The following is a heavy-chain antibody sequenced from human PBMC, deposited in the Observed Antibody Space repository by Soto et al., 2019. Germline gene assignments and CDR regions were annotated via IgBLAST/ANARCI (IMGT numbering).Heavy chain of an antibody. CDR3: ARDRLRYNWNDFPYYYYGMGV. V-gene: IGHV3-30-3*01. Sequence: QVQLVESGGGVVQPGRSLRLSFAASGFTFSSYAMHWVRQAPGKGLEWVAVISYDGSNKYYADSVKGRFTISRDNSKNTLYLQMNSLRTDDTAVYYCARDRLRYNWNDFPYYYYGMGVWGQGTTVTVSS. D-gene: IGHD1-1*01. J-gene: IGHJ6*02. CDR2: ISYDGSNK. CDR1: GFTFSSYA.